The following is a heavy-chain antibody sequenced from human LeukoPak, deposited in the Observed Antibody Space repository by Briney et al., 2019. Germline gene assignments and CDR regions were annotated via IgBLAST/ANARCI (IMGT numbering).Heavy chain of an antibody. V-gene: IGHV4-34*01. J-gene: IGHJ6*02. CDR1: GGSFSGYY. D-gene: IGHD2-8*01. CDR3: ARTDCTNGVCRYYYCYGMDV. CDR2: INHSGST. Sequence: PSETLSLTRAVYGGSFSGYYWSWIRQPPGKGLEWIGEINHSGSTNYNPSLKSRVTISVDTSKNQFSLKLSSVTAADTAVYYCARTDCTNGVCRYYYCYGMDVWGQGTTVTVSS.